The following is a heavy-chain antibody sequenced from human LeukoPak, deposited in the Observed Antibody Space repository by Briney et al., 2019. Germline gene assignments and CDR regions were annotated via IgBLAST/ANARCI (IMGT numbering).Heavy chain of an antibody. D-gene: IGHD1-14*01. V-gene: IGHV3-30*18. CDR3: AKEVYDRGAFDI. Sequence: QPGGSLRLSCAASGFTFSSYGMHWVRQAPGKGLEWVAVISYDGSNKYYADSVKGRFTISRDNSKNTLYLQMNSLRAEDTAVYYCAKEVYDRGAFDIWGQGTMVTVSS. CDR2: ISYDGSNK. J-gene: IGHJ3*02. CDR1: GFTFSSYG.